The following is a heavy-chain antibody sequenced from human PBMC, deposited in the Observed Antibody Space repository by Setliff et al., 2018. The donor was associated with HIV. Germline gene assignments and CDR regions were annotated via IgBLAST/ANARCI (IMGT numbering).Heavy chain of an antibody. CDR1: GYTFTSYA. CDR3: ARAPGGPQLVFTASGWSDSYYFDY. CDR2: INTNTGNP. V-gene: IGHV7-4-1*02. D-gene: IGHD6-13*01. Sequence: ASVKVSCKASGYTFTSYAMNWVRQAPGQGLEWVGWINTNTGNPTYAQGFTGRFVFHLDTSVSTAYLQISSLKAEDTAVYYFARAPGGPQLVFTASGWSDSYYFDYWGQGTLVTVSS. J-gene: IGHJ4*02.